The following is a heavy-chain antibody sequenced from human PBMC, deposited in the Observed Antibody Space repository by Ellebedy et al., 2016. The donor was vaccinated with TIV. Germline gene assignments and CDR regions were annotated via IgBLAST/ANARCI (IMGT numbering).Heavy chain of an antibody. J-gene: IGHJ4*02. V-gene: IGHV3-30*18. CDR2: IASYDDGNKN. CDR1: GFTFSSYA. CDR3: AKDQCRSFYASGAYCRAHFDS. Sequence: GESLKISCAASGFTFSSYAMHWVRQAPGKGLEWVAVIASYDDGNKNYYADSVKGRFTISRDDSKNTLYLHMDSLRAEDTALYYCAKDQCRSFYASGAYCRAHFDSWGQGTLVTVSS. D-gene: IGHD2/OR15-2a*01.